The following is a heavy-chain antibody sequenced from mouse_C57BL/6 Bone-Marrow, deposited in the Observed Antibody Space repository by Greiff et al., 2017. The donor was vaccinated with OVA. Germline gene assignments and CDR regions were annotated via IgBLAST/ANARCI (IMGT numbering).Heavy chain of an antibody. V-gene: IGHV1-64*01. J-gene: IGHJ2*01. CDR1: GYTFTSYW. D-gene: IGHD1-1*01. CDR3: ARNCFIGTTVVAGGY. Sequence: QVQLQQPGAELVKPGASVKLSCKASGYTFTSYWMHWVKQRPGQGLEWIGMIHPNSGSTNYNEKFKSKATLTVDKSSSTAYMQLSSLTSEDSAVYYCARNCFIGTTVVAGGYWGQGTTLTVSS. CDR2: IHPNSGST.